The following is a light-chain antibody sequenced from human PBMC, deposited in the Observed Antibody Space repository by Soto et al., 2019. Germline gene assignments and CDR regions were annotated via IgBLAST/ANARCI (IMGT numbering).Light chain of an antibody. V-gene: IGKV3-15*01. J-gene: IGKJ5*01. Sequence: EIVMTQSPATLSVSPGERATLSCRASRSISSRHLAWYQQKPGQAPRLLIYGASTRATGIPARFSGSGSGTEFTLTISSLQSEDVALYYCQQHDDWPLTFGQGTRLEMK. CDR2: GAS. CDR1: RSISSRH. CDR3: QQHDDWPLT.